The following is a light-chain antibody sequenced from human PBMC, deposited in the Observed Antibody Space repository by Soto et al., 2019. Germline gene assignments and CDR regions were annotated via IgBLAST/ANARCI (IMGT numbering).Light chain of an antibody. J-gene: IGKJ1*01. CDR1: QSVSSSY. V-gene: IGKV3-20*01. CDR2: GAS. Sequence: EIVLNQSPGTLSLSPGERATLSCRASQSVSSSYLAWYQQKPGQAPRLLIYGASSRATGIPDRFSGSGSGTDFTLTISRLEPEDFAVYYCQQYGSSPSWTFGQVAKVDIK. CDR3: QQYGSSPSWT.